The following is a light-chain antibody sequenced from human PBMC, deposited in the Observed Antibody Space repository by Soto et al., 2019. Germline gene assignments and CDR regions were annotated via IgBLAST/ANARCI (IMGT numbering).Light chain of an antibody. CDR2: AAS. CDR3: QQYGTSPRT. CDR1: QSVRNNY. J-gene: IGKJ1*01. V-gene: IGKV3-20*01. Sequence: EIVLTQSPGTLSLSPGERATLSCRASQSVRNNYLAWYQQRPGQAPRLLIYAASGRATGIPDRLSGSGSGTDFTLTISRLEPEDFAVYYCQQYGTSPRTFGQGTKVDIK.